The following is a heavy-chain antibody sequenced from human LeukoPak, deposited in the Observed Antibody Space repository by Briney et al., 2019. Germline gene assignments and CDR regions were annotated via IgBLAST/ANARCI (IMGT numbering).Heavy chain of an antibody. D-gene: IGHD3-10*01. J-gene: IGHJ4*02. CDR1: GGSFSGYY. V-gene: IGHV4-34*01. CDR2: INHCGST. CDR3: ASNSFDYYGSGSYSVDY. Sequence: SETLSLTCAVYGGSFSGYYWSWIRQPPGKGLEWIGEINHCGSTNYNPSLKSRVTISVDTSKNQFSLKLSSVTAADTAVYYCASNSFDYYGSGSYSVDYWGQGTLVTVSS.